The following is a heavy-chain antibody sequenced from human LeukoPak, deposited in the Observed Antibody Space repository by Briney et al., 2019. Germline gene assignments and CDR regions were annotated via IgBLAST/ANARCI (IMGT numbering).Heavy chain of an antibody. D-gene: IGHD6-19*01. CDR2: ISYDGSNK. Sequence: GGSLRLSCAASGFTFSSYGMHWVRQAPGKGLEWVAVISYDGSNKYYADSVKGRFTISRDNSKNTLYLQMNSLRAEDTAVYYCAKFGLIAVAGIDYWGQGTLVTVSS. V-gene: IGHV3-30*18. CDR1: GFTFSSYG. CDR3: AKFGLIAVAGIDY. J-gene: IGHJ4*02.